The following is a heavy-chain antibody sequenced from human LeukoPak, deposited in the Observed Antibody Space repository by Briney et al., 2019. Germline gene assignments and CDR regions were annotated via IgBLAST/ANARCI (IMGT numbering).Heavy chain of an antibody. D-gene: IGHD1-1*01. V-gene: IGHV4-31*03. J-gene: IGHJ3*02. CDR3: ARYPTRRIDAFDI. Sequence: PSETLSLTCTVSGGSISSGGYYWSWIRQHPGKGLEWIGYIYYSGSTYYNPSLKSRVTISVDTSKNQFSLKLSSVTAADTAVYYCARYPTRRIDAFDIWGQGTMVTVSS. CDR1: GGSISSGGYY. CDR2: IYYSGST.